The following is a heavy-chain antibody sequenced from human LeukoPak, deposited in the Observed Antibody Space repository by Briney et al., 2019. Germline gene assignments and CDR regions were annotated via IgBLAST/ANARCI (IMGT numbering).Heavy chain of an antibody. CDR1: GGSISNRSYY. J-gene: IGHJ5*02. Sequence: SETLSLTCTVSGGSISNRSYYWGWIRQPPGKGLEWIGSIYYSGSTYYNPSLKSRVTISIDTSENQFSLKLSSVTAADTAVYYCARRGGYYDSSGYYFDPWVQGTLVTVSS. V-gene: IGHV4-39*01. CDR3: ARRGGYYDSSGYYFDP. D-gene: IGHD3-22*01. CDR2: IYYSGST.